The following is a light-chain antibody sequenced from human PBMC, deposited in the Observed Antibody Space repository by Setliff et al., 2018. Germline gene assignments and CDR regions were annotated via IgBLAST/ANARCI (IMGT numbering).Light chain of an antibody. J-gene: IGLJ1*01. V-gene: IGLV2-11*01. Sequence: SALTQPRSVSGSPGQSVTISCTGTSSDVGRYNFVSWYQQHPGKAPKLIIYDVTKRPSGVPDRFSGSKSGNTASLTVSGLQADDEADYYCSSYAASYNPYVFGTGTKVTVL. CDR1: SSDVGRYNF. CDR3: SSYAASYNPYV. CDR2: DVT.